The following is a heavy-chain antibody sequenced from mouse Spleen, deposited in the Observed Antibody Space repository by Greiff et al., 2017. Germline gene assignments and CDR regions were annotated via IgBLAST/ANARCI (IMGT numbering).Heavy chain of an antibody. V-gene: IGHV6-6*01. CDR1: GFTFSDAW. J-gene: IGHJ2*01. Sequence: EVQGVESGGGLVQPGGSMKLSCAASGFTFSDAWMDWVRQSPEKGLEWVAEIRNKANNHATYYAESVKGRFTISRDDSKSSVYLQMNSLRAEDTGIYYCTREGIRFYFDYWGQGTTLTVSS. CDR2: IRNKANNHAT. D-gene: IGHD2-14*01. CDR3: TREGIRFYFDY.